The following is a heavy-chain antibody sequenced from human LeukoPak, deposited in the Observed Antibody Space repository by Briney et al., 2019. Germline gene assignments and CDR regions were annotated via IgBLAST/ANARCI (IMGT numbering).Heavy chain of an antibody. D-gene: IGHD3-22*01. CDR1: GFTFSSYN. J-gene: IGHJ4*02. CDR2: ISSSSSYI. CDR3: ARDGSYDSRTIFEY. Sequence: PGGSLRLSCAASGFTFSSYNMNWVRQAPGKGLEWVSSISSSSSYIYYVDSVKGRFTISRDNAKNSLYLQMNSLRAEDTAVYYCARDGSYDSRTIFEYWGQGTLVTVSS. V-gene: IGHV3-21*01.